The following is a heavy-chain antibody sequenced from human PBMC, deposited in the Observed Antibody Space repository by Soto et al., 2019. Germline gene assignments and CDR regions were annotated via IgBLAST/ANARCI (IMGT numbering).Heavy chain of an antibody. Sequence: GGALRLSCVASGFTFSDYAMSWVRQGPGKGLECVSSISGNSVNAYYADSVKARFTVSRDNSKTTLFLQMHSLRAEDTAVYFCARTIRPYYYDRSVYYKCWFDPWGQGTLVTVSS. CDR2: ISGNSVNA. CDR3: ARTIRPYYYDRSVYYKCWFDP. J-gene: IGHJ5*02. CDR1: GFTFSDYA. D-gene: IGHD3-22*01. V-gene: IGHV3-23*01.